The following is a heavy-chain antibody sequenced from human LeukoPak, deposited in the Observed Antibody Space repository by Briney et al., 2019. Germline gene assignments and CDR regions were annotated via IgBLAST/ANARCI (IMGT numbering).Heavy chain of an antibody. Sequence: ASVKVSCKVSGYTLTELSMHWVRQAPGKGLEWMGGFDPEDGETNYAQKFQGRATITADESTSTAYMELSSLRSEDTAVYYCARDLHGSGRDGYKNWGDYGMDVWGQGTTVTVSS. V-gene: IGHV1-24*01. CDR2: FDPEDGET. CDR3: ARDLHGSGRDGYKNWGDYGMDV. D-gene: IGHD5-24*01. CDR1: GYTLTELS. J-gene: IGHJ6*02.